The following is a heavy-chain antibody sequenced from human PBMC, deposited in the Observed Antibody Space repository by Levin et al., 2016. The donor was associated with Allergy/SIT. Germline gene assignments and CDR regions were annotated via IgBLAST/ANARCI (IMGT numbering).Heavy chain of an antibody. CDR3: TRVLTRSGFDY. CDR1: GFTFSDHY. Sequence: GGSLRLSCAASGFTFSDHYMDWVRQAPGKGLEWVGRTTSKAYSYTTEHAASVKGRFTISRDDSKSIAYLQMNSLKTEDTAVYYCTRVLTRSGFDYWGQGTLVTVSS. V-gene: IGHV3-72*01. D-gene: IGHD3-9*01. CDR2: TTSKAYSYTT. J-gene: IGHJ4*02.